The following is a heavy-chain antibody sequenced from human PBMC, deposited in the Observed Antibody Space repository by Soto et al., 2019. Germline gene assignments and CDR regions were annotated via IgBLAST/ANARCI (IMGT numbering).Heavy chain of an antibody. D-gene: IGHD2-8*01. CDR3: ARGWSYCTNGVCYRRSYYYYGMDV. CDR2: INHSGST. J-gene: IGHJ6*02. CDR1: GGYFSGYY. Sequence: PSETLSLTCAVYGGYFSGYYWSWIRQPPGKGLEWIGEINHSGSTNYNPSLKSRVTISVDTSKNQFSLKLSSVTAADTAVYYCARGWSYCTNGVCYRRSYYYYGMDVWGQGTTVTVSS. V-gene: IGHV4-34*01.